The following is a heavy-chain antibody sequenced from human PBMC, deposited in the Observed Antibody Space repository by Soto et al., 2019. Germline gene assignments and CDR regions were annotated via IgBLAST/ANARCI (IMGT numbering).Heavy chain of an antibody. V-gene: IGHV1-69*13. Sequence: SVKVSCKASGGTFSSYAISWVRQAPGQGLEWMGGIIPISGTASYAQKFQGRVTITADESTSTVYMELSSLRSEDTAVYYCARSQGSSTSLEIYYYYYYGMDVWGQGTTVTVSS. CDR2: IIPISGTA. J-gene: IGHJ6*02. D-gene: IGHD2-2*01. CDR1: GGTFSSYA. CDR3: ARSQGSSTSLEIYYYYYYGMDV.